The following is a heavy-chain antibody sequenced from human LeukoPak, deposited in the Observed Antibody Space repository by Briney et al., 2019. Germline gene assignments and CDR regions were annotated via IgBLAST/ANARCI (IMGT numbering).Heavy chain of an antibody. CDR1: GYTFTSYG. Sequence: ASVKVSCKASGYTFTSYGISWVRQAPGQGLEWMGWINPNSGGTNYAQKFQGRVTMTRDTSISTAYMELSRLRSDDTAVYYCARERLAGDYDFDYWGQGTLVTVSS. CDR3: ARERLAGDYDFDY. D-gene: IGHD4-17*01. V-gene: IGHV1-2*02. CDR2: INPNSGGT. J-gene: IGHJ4*02.